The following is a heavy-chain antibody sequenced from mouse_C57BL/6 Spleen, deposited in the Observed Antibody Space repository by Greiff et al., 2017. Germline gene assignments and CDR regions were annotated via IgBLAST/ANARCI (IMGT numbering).Heavy chain of an antibody. CDR2: ISYDGSN. CDR1: GYSITSGYY. D-gene: IGHD3-1*01. CDR3: ARDFARDDSYYFDY. J-gene: IGHJ2*01. V-gene: IGHV3-6*01. Sequence: EVQLQESGPGLVKPSQSLSLTCSVTGYSITSGYYWNWIRQFPGNKLEWMGYISYDGSNNYNPSLKNRISITRDTSKNQFFLKLNSVTTEDTATYYCARDFARDDSYYFDYWGQGTTLTVSS.